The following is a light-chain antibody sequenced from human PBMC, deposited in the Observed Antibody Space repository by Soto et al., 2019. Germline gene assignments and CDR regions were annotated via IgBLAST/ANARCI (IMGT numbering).Light chain of an antibody. CDR3: QPYDSWWT. V-gene: IGKV3-20*01. J-gene: IGKJ1*01. CDR2: GAS. CDR1: QSVSSSY. Sequence: IVLTQSPGTLSLSPGERATLSCMASQSVSSSYLARYQQKPGQAPRLFIYGASSRATGIPDRFSGSGSGTDFTLTISRLEPEDFAVYYGQPYDSWWTFGRGTKV.